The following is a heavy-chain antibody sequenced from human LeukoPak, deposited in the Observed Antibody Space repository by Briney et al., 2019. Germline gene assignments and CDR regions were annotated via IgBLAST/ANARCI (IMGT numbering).Heavy chain of an antibody. Sequence: GGSLRLSCEVSGFTFSRYWMHWVRQAPGKGPECVAKVSGDRRRTDYAESANGRFAVSRDDARNSLHLDMSSLRADDTAMYYCVRGTFDWKGVDFWGQGGLVTVSS. J-gene: IGHJ4*02. D-gene: IGHD1-1*01. CDR3: VRGTFDWKGVDF. CDR2: VSGDRRRT. V-gene: IGHV3-7*01. CDR1: GFTFSRYW.